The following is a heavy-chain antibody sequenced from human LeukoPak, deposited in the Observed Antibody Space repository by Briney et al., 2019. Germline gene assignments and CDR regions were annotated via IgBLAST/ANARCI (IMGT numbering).Heavy chain of an antibody. J-gene: IGHJ4*02. V-gene: IGHV3-48*03. CDR3: ARDCSGGSCYSGFDH. CDR2: ISSSGSTI. Sequence: GGSLRLSCAASGFTFSSYEMNWVRQAPGKGLEWVSFISSSGSTIYCADSVKGRFTISRDNAKNSLYLQMNSLRDEDTAVYYCARDCSGGSCYSGFDHWGQGTLVTVSS. D-gene: IGHD2-15*01. CDR1: GFTFSSYE.